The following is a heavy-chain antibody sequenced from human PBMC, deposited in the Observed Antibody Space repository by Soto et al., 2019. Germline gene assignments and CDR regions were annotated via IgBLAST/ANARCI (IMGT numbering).Heavy chain of an antibody. CDR3: ARALGYCSGGSRLNRLDP. CDR2: IYYSGST. Sequence: PSETLSLTCTVSGGSISSYYWSWIRQPPGKGLEWIGYIYYSGSTNYNPSLKSRVTISVDTSKNQFSLKLSSVTAAGTAVYYCARALGYCSGGSRLNRLDPWGQGTLVTVSS. V-gene: IGHV4-59*08. J-gene: IGHJ5*02. CDR1: GGSISSYY. D-gene: IGHD2-15*01.